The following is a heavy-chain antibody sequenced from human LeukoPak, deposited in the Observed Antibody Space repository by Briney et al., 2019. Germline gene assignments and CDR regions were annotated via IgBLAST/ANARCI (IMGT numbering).Heavy chain of an antibody. D-gene: IGHD6-19*01. J-gene: IGHJ4*02. CDR2: IYYSGST. CDR1: GGSISSSSYY. Sequence: MTSDTLSLTCTVSGGSISSSSYYWGWIRQPPGKGLEWIGSIYYSGSTYYNPSLKSRVTISVDTSKNQFSLKLSSVTAADTAVYYCAAEISSGWYNYWGQGTLVTVSS. V-gene: IGHV4-39*01. CDR3: AAEISSGWYNY.